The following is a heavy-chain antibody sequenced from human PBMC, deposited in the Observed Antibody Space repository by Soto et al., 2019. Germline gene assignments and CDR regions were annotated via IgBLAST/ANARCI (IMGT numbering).Heavy chain of an antibody. J-gene: IGHJ6*02. CDR1: GYTFTIYG. CDR3: ARDTAAGGSYYYYGMDV. CDR2: ISAYNGNT. D-gene: IGHD6-13*01. V-gene: IGHV1-18*04. Sequence: ASLKLYSTASGYTFTIYGITWVRQATGQGLEWMGWISAYNGNTKYALKLQGRVTMTTDTSTSTAYMELRSLRSDDTAVYYCARDTAAGGSYYYYGMDVWGQGTTVTVSS.